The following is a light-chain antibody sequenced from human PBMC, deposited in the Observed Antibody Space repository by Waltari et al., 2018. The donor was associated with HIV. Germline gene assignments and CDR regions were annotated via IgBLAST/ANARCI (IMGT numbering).Light chain of an antibody. CDR1: QSVGTN. CDR2: GGS. CDR3: QQYNNWPPWT. Sequence: EMVVTQSPASVSVSPGGRATLSCRASQSVGTNLAWYPQRPGQAPRLLIYGGSTRGTDIPARFSGSRSGTGLTLTINSLESDDAAVYYCQQYNNWPPWTFGQGTKVEI. J-gene: IGKJ1*01. V-gene: IGKV3-15*01.